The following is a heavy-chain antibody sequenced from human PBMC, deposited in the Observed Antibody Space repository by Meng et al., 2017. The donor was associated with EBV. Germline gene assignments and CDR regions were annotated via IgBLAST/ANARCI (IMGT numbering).Heavy chain of an antibody. J-gene: IGHJ4*02. V-gene: IGHV3-23*01. CDR1: GFPCRNYG. CDR3: ANQLWDGGE. Sequence: GGGLSRPGGVVAPYLTAAGFPCRNYGMTWVRQAPGKGLEWVSSINTSGGNTHYADSVEGRFTISRDNSKNTLYLQKNRLRAEDTAVYYCANQLWDGGEWGQGTLVTVSS. CDR2: INTSGGNT. D-gene: IGHD3-16*01.